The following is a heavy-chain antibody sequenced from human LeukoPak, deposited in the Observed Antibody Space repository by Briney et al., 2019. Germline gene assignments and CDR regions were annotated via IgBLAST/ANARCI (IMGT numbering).Heavy chain of an antibody. CDR3: AKDMGCSSTSCYHYYYGMDV. D-gene: IGHD2-2*01. CDR2: ISWDGGST. Sequence: QSGGSLRLSCAASGFTFDDYTMPWVRQAPGKGLEWVSLISWDGGSTYYADSVKGRFTISRDNSKNSLYLQMNSLRTEDTALYYCAKDMGCSSTSCYHYYYGMDVWGQGTTVTVSS. CDR1: GFTFDDYT. J-gene: IGHJ6*02. V-gene: IGHV3-43*01.